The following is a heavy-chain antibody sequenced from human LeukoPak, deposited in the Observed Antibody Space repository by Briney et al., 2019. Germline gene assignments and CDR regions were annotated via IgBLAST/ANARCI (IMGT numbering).Heavy chain of an antibody. CDR1: GGSISSYY. J-gene: IGHJ4*02. Sequence: SETLSLTCTASGGSISSYYWSWIRQPAGKGLEWIGRIYTSGSTNYNPSLKSRVTMSVDTSKNQFSLKLSSVTAADTAVYYCARDWGIGSSGWYVLDYWGQGTLVTVSS. CDR3: ARDWGIGSSGWYVLDY. V-gene: IGHV4-4*07. D-gene: IGHD6-19*01. CDR2: IYTSGST.